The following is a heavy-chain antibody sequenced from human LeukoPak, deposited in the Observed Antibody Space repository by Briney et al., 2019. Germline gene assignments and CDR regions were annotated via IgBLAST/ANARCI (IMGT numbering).Heavy chain of an antibody. Sequence: GESLKISCKGSGYSFTSYWISWVRQMPGKGLEWMGRIDPSDSYTNYSPSFQGHVTISADKSISTAYLQWSSLKAPDTAMYYCARVFDCSSTSCYKANAFDIWGQGTMVTVSS. CDR1: GYSFTSYW. V-gene: IGHV5-10-1*01. D-gene: IGHD2-2*02. J-gene: IGHJ3*02. CDR3: ARVFDCSSTSCYKANAFDI. CDR2: IDPSDSYT.